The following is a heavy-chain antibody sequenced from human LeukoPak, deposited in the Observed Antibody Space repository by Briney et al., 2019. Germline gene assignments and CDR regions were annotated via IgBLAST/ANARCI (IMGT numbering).Heavy chain of an antibody. Sequence: GGSLRLSCAASGFTFSTYDMNWVRQAPGKGLEWVSYISSSSRTISYADSVKGRFTISRDNAKNTLYLQMNSLRAEDTAVYYCAKVDIWFGDYWGQGTLVTVSS. CDR2: ISSSSRTI. V-gene: IGHV3-48*01. D-gene: IGHD3-10*01. J-gene: IGHJ4*02. CDR1: GFTFSTYD. CDR3: AKVDIWFGDY.